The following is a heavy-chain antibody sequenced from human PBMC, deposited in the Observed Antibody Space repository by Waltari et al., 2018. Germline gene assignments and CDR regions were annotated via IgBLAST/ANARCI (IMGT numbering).Heavy chain of an antibody. D-gene: IGHD1-20*01. Sequence: EVQLLESGGGFVQPGGSLRLSCQASGLTSFTHACNWVRQAPGKGRELVSFIRVSYAPYYADSVKGRFTISRDYADNTVYLQMDSLRADDTAVYFCAKPFYNWDDPLHSWGQGTPVTVSS. J-gene: IGHJ1*01. CDR2: IRVSYAP. CDR3: AKPFYNWDDPLHS. V-gene: IGHV3-23*01. CDR1: GLTSFTHA.